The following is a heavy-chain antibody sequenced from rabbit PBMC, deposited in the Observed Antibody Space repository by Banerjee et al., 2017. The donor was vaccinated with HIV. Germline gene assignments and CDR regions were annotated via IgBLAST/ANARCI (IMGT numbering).Heavy chain of an antibody. V-gene: IGHV1S45*01. CDR2: IYSVENYNT. Sequence: QEQLEESGGDLVKPGASLTLTCTASGFSLNNNYVMCWVRQAPGKGLEWIACIYSVENYNTWYASWAKGRFTVSKTSSTTVTLQMASLTAAHTATYFCARGYAESSTYRYYFTLWGQGPWSPS. CDR1: GFSLNNNYV. D-gene: IGHD8-1*01. CDR3: ARGYAESSTYRYYFTL. J-gene: IGHJ4*01.